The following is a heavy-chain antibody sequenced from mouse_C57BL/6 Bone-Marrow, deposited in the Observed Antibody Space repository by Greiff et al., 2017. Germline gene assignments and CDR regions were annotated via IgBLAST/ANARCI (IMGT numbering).Heavy chain of an antibody. Sequence: EVKLQQSGPELVKPGASVKISCKASGYTFTDYYMNWVKQSHGKSLEWIGDINPNNGGTSYNQKFKGKATLTVDKSSSTAYMELRSLTSEDSAVYYCARSNYFYAMDYWGQGTSVTVSS. D-gene: IGHD2-5*01. CDR1: GYTFTDYY. CDR3: ARSNYFYAMDY. V-gene: IGHV1-26*01. J-gene: IGHJ4*01. CDR2: INPNNGGT.